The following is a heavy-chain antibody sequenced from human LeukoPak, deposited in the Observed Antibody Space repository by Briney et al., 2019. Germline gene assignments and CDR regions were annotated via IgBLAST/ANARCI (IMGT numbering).Heavy chain of an antibody. CDR1: GGFITAYY. CDR3: ASNTGTVFDY. CDR2: VYYSGST. D-gene: IGHD7-27*01. J-gene: IGHJ4*02. V-gene: IGHV4-59*01. Sequence: AETLSLTCTVSGGFITAYYWSWIRQPPGKGLEWIGYVYYSGSTEYNPSLRSRITISLEMSKQQFSLNLTSVTAADTAIYYCASNTGTVFDYWGQGALVTVSS.